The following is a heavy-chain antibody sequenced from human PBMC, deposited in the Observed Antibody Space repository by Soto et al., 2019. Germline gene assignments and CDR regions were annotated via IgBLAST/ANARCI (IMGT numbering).Heavy chain of an antibody. CDR3: VHRNPLGFGYFDY. J-gene: IGHJ4*02. D-gene: IGHD1-26*01. CDR1: GFSLTTNGVG. CDR2: IYWDDDH. V-gene: IGHV2-5*02. Sequence: QITLKESGPTLVKPTQTLTLTCTFSGFSLTTNGVGVGWVRQPPGKALEWLAMIYWDDDHRNSPSLKSRLTSTKDTSKKQVVLTTTNMDPVDTATYYCVHRNPLGFGYFDYWGQGILVTVSS.